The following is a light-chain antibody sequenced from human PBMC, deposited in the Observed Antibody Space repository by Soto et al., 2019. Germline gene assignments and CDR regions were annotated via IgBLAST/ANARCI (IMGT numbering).Light chain of an antibody. Sequence: EIVLTQXPGTLCLSPGERATLSGRASQSVSSDLAWYQQKPGQAPRLLIYDASNRATGIPARFSGSGSGTDFTLTISSLEAEDFAVYYCQQRSNWPPITFGQGTRLEI. V-gene: IGKV3-11*01. CDR2: DAS. J-gene: IGKJ5*01. CDR3: QQRSNWPPIT. CDR1: QSVSSD.